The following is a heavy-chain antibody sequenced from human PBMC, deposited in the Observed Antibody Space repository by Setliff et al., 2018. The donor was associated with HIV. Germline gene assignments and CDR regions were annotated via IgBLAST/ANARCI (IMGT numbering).Heavy chain of an antibody. J-gene: IGHJ6*03. D-gene: IGHD3-16*02. V-gene: IGHV1-69*13. CDR2: ITPISGTA. Sequence: SVKVSCKASGGTFSSYGISWVRQAPGQGLEWMGGITPISGTANYARKFQGRVTIAADEFTSTAYMELSSLRSEDTAVYHCVRGGQYYRSTYYYYYMDVWGKGTTVTVSS. CDR3: VRGGQYYRSTYYYYYMDV. CDR1: GGTFSSYG.